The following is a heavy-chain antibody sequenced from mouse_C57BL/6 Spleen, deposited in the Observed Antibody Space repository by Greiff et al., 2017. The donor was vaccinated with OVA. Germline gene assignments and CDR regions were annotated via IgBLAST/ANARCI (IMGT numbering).Heavy chain of an antibody. V-gene: IGHV1-15*01. D-gene: IGHD2-2*01. CDR2: IDPETGGT. Sequence: VQLQQSGAELVRPGASVTLSCKASGYTFTDYEMHWVKQTPVHGLEWIGAIDPETGGTAYNQKFKGKAILTADKASSTAYMELRSLTSEDSAVYYCTRSGVTTTGYYYAMDYWGQGTSVTVSS. CDR1: GYTFTDYE. J-gene: IGHJ4*01. CDR3: TRSGVTTTGYYYAMDY.